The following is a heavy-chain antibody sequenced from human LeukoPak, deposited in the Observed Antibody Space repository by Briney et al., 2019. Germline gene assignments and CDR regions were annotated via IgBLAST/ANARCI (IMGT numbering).Heavy chain of an antibody. CDR2: ISYTGGST. V-gene: IGHV3-23*01. Sequence: GGSLRLSCEASGVSFYDYAMSGDRQAPGKGLEGVSTISYTGGSTYFADSVKGRFTISRDNSKNTLYLQMNSLRAEDTAVYYCAKDYERFYYYMDVWGKGTTVTVSS. D-gene: IGHD3-3*01. J-gene: IGHJ6*03. CDR1: GVSFYDYA. CDR3: AKDYERFYYYMDV.